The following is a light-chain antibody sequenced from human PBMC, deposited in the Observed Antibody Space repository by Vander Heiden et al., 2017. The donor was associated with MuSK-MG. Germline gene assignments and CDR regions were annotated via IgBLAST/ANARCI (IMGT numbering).Light chain of an antibody. CDR2: GAS. CDR3: QQDNSWWT. V-gene: IGKV3-15*01. J-gene: IGKJ1*01. Sequence: EIVMTQSPATLSVSPGERATLSCRVSQSVTSNLAWYQQKPGQAPRLLIYGASNRDNGSPGRFSGSGGGKEFTLTSSRRQYEDCAVYYGQQDNSWWTFGQGTKVEIK. CDR1: QSVTSN.